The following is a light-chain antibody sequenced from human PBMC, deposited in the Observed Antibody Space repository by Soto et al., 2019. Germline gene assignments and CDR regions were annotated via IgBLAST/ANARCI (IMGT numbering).Light chain of an antibody. CDR3: QQRHIWPLT. CDR1: QSVGGH. CDR2: DTS. Sequence: EIVLTQSPDSLSFSPGDRATLSCRASQSVGGHLAWYQQRPGQAPRLLIFDTSVTATGIPARFSGSGSGTDLTLTITSLEPEDSAVYYCQQRHIWPLTFGGGTKVDIK. J-gene: IGKJ4*01. V-gene: IGKV3-11*01.